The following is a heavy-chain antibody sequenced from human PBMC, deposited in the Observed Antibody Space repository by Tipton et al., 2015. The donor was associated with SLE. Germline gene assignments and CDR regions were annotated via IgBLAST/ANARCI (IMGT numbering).Heavy chain of an antibody. V-gene: IGHV5-51*03. CDR1: GYNFGNHW. D-gene: IGHD2-2*01. CDR2: IYPDDSET. Sequence: QLVQSGAELKKPGESLKISCRATGYNFGNHWIAWVRQRPGKGLEWMGIIYPDDSETRYNPSFQGHVTISGDTSINTAYLHWSSLEASDTATYYCARLRSSTSPGGYWGQGTLVTVSS. CDR3: ARLRSSTSPGGY. J-gene: IGHJ4*02.